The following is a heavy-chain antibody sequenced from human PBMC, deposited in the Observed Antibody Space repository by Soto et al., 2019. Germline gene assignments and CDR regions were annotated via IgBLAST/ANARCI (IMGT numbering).Heavy chain of an antibody. Sequence: SETLSLTCTVSGGSISSYFWSWLRQPPGKGLEWIGYIYYSGSTNYNPSLKSRVTISVDTSKNQFSLKLSSVTAADTAVYYCARRYGGNFDYWGQGTLVTVSS. J-gene: IGHJ4*02. CDR1: GGSISSYF. V-gene: IGHV4-59*01. CDR2: IYYSGST. CDR3: ARRYGGNFDY. D-gene: IGHD1-26*01.